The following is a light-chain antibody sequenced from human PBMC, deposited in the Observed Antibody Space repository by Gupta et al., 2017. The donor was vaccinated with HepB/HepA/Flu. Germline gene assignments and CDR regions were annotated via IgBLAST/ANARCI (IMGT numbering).Light chain of an antibody. Sequence: QSVLTQAPSVSGAPGQRVTISCTGSSSNIGADYDVHWYQHLPGTAPKLLIYANDIRPSGIPDRFSGSKSGTSASLAITGLQPEDEADYCCQSYDNNLSGSVFGGGTKVTVL. CDR2: AND. V-gene: IGLV1-40*01. CDR1: SSNIGADYD. CDR3: QSYDNNLSGSV. J-gene: IGLJ2*01.